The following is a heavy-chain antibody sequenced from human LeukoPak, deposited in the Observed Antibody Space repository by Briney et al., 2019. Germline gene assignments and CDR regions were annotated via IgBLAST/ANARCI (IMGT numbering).Heavy chain of an antibody. V-gene: IGHV3-7*03. CDR3: ARDQYDTWSRRGNFDS. CDR2: IKLDGSEK. Sequence: GGSLRLSCAASGFTFSDYYMNWIRQAPGKGLEWVANIKLDGSEKNYVDSVKGRFTISRDNTKNSLYLQMNSLRAEDTAVFYCARDQYDTWSRRGNFDSWGQGTLVIVSS. CDR1: GFTFSDYY. D-gene: IGHD3/OR15-3a*01. J-gene: IGHJ4*02.